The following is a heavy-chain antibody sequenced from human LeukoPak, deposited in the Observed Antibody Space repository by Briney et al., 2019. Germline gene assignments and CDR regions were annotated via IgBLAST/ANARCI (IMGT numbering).Heavy chain of an antibody. CDR3: AREGRGRAVDI. CDR1: GYSFTKDW. V-gene: IGHV5-51*01. CDR2: IYPGDSHT. D-gene: IGHD3-10*01. Sequence: GESLKISCKGSGYSFTKDWIGWVRQMPGKGLEWMGIIYPGDSHTRYSPSFQGQVTISADKSITTAYLQWSSLKASETAMYYCAREGRGRAVDIWGQGTMVTVSS. J-gene: IGHJ3*02.